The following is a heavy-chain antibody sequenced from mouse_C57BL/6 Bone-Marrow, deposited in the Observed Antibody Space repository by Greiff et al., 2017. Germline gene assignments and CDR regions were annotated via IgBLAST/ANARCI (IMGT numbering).Heavy chain of an antibody. J-gene: IGHJ1*03. V-gene: IGHV7-3*01. D-gene: IGHD2-4*01. CDR2: IRNKANGYTT. CDR1: GFTFTDYY. CDR3: ARGRRYDYGDV. Sequence: EVHLVESGGGLVQPGGSLSLSCAASGFTFTDYYMSWVRQPPGKALEWLGFIRNKANGYTTEYSASVKGRFTISRDNSQSILYLQMNALRAEDSATYYCARGRRYDYGDVWGTGTTVTVSS.